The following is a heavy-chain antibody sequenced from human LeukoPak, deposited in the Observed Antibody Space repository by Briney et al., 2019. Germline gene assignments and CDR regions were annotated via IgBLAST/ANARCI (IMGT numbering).Heavy chain of an antibody. V-gene: IGHV1-69*05. Sequence: AASVKVSCKASGGTFSSYAISWVRQAPGQGLEWMGGIIPIFGTANYAQKFQGRVTITTDESTSTAYMELSSLRSEDTAVYYCARGRTQQLSAFDIWGQGTMVTVSS. CDR3: ARGRTQQLSAFDI. J-gene: IGHJ3*02. CDR1: GGTFSSYA. D-gene: IGHD6-13*01. CDR2: IIPIFGTA.